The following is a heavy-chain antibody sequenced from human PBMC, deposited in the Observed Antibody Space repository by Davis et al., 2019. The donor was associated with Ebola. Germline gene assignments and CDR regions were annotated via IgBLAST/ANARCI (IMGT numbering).Heavy chain of an antibody. J-gene: IGHJ4*02. CDR1: GGSISSGGYY. V-gene: IGHV4-31*03. CDR2: IYYSGST. CDR3: ASSDYYDSSGYYH. D-gene: IGHD3-22*01. Sequence: MPSETLSLTCTVSGGSISSGGYYWSWIRQHPGKGLEWIGYIYYSGSTYYNPSLKSRVTISVDTSKNQFSLKLSSVTAADTAVYYCASSDYYDSSGYYHWGQGTLVTVSS.